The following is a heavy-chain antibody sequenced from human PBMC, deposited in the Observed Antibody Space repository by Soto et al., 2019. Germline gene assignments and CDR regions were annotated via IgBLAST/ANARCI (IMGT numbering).Heavy chain of an antibody. D-gene: IGHD5-18*01. CDR3: TYRPYGYKYFCNY. V-gene: IGHV2-5*02. Sequence: QITLKESGHKLVKRTQILTLTCTFSGFSLSTRGVGVGRIRHPPGKALQWLALVYWADDIWYSPSLKSRLTITKCTYKNQVVLTMTNMDPVNTATYSYTYRPYGYKYFCNYWGQGTPVNVSS. J-gene: IGHJ4*02. CDR1: GFSLSTRGVG. CDR2: VYWADDI.